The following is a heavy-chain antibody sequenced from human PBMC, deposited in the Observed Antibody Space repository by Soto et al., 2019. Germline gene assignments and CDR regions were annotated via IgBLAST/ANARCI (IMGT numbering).Heavy chain of an antibody. CDR2: ISAYNGNT. V-gene: IGHV1-18*01. CDR3: ARVSYGDPDY. CDR1: GYAFTSYG. Sequence: SVKPSSNASGYAFTSYGISSVRQAPGQGLEWMGWISAYNGNTNYAQKLQGRVTMTTDTSTSTAYMELRSLRSDDTAVYYCARVSYGDPDYWGQGTLVTVSS. J-gene: IGHJ4*02. D-gene: IGHD4-17*01.